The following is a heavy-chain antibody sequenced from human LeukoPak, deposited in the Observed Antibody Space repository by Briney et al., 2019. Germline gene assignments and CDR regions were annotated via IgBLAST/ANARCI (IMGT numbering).Heavy chain of an antibody. Sequence: ASVKVSCKASGYTFTGYYMHWVRQAPGQGLEWMGWINPNSGGTNYAQKLQGRVTMTRDTSISTAYMELSRLRYDDTAVYYCARSXGLAGYYFDYWGQGTXVTV. V-gene: IGHV1-2*02. CDR1: GYTFTGYY. CDR2: INPNSGGT. CDR3: ARSXGLAGYYFDY. D-gene: IGHD6-19*01. J-gene: IGHJ4*02.